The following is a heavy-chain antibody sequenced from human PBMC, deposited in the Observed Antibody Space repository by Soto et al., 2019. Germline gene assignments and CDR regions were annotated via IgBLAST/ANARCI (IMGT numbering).Heavy chain of an antibody. D-gene: IGHD2-21*02. Sequence: QVQLQESGPGLVKPSQTLSLTCTVSGGSISSDDYYWSWIRQHPGKGLEWIGYIHYSGSTFYNPSLKSRVSTSVDTSRGQFSLKLSSVTAADTAVYYCAREGLAYCGGDCYSSPFAYWGQGVLVTVSS. CDR1: GGSISSDDYY. CDR3: AREGLAYCGGDCYSSPFAY. CDR2: IHYSGST. J-gene: IGHJ4*02. V-gene: IGHV4-31*03.